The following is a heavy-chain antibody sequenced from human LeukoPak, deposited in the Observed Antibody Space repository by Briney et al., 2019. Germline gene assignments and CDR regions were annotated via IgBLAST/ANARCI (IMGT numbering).Heavy chain of an antibody. Sequence: PGGSLRLSCAASGFTFSTYAMHWVRQAPGKGLEWVSFIRYDGSDKYYADSVKGRFTISRDNFNNPLYLQMNSLRAEDTAVYYCAKVASNYDFWSGSANWGQGTLVTVSS. CDR2: IRYDGSDK. V-gene: IGHV3-30*02. CDR1: GFTFSTYA. D-gene: IGHD3-3*01. CDR3: AKVASNYDFWSGSAN. J-gene: IGHJ4*02.